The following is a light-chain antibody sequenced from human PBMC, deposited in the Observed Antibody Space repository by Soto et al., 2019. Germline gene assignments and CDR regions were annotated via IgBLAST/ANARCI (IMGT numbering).Light chain of an antibody. J-gene: IGKJ2*01. CDR1: QSVSSSY. CDR2: AAS. Sequence: ENVLPQSPGTLSLSPGERATLSCRASQSVSSSYLARYQQNPGQAPRLLIYAASSRATGIPDRFSGSGSGTDLTLTISRLEPEDFAMYYCHQYGSSPTFGQGTKVDI. CDR3: HQYGSSPT. V-gene: IGKV3-20*01.